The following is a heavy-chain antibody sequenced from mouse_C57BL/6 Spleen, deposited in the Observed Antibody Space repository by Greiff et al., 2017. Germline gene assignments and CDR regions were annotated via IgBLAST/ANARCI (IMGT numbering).Heavy chain of an antibody. D-gene: IGHD2-4*01. CDR1: GYTFTEYT. CDR3: ARREDDDYDGGYAMDY. V-gene: IGHV1-62-2*01. CDR2: FYPGSGSI. Sequence: QVHVKQSGAELAKPGASVKLSCKASGYTFTEYTINWVKQRSGQGLEWIGWFYPGSGSIKYNEKFKDKATLTADKSSSTVYMELSRLTSEDSAVYFCARREDDDYDGGYAMDYWGQGTSVTASS. J-gene: IGHJ4*01.